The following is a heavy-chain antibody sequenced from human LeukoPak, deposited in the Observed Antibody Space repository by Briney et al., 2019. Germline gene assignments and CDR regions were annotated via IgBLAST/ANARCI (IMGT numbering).Heavy chain of an antibody. Sequence: SETLSLTCTVSGGSISSRSYYWGWIRQPPGKGLEWIGSIYYGGSTYYNPSLKSRVTISVDMSKNQFSLKLSSVTAADTAAYYCAKPLGGRYYDDYYFDYWGQGTLVTVSS. V-gene: IGHV4-39*01. CDR3: AKPLGGRYYDDYYFDY. CDR1: GGSISSRSYY. J-gene: IGHJ4*02. CDR2: IYYGGST. D-gene: IGHD3-10*01.